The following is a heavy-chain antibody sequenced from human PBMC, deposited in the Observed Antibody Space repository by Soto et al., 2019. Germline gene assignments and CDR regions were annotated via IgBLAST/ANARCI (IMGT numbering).Heavy chain of an antibody. Sequence: SETLSLTCAVYGGSFSGYYWSWIRQPPGKGLEWIGEINHSGSTNYNPSLKSRVTISVDTSKNQFSLKLSSVTAADTAVYYCARVAVGYCSGGSCSAGGWFDPWGQGTLVT. CDR2: INHSGST. J-gene: IGHJ5*02. D-gene: IGHD2-15*01. CDR3: ARVAVGYCSGGSCSAGGWFDP. V-gene: IGHV4-34*01. CDR1: GGSFSGYY.